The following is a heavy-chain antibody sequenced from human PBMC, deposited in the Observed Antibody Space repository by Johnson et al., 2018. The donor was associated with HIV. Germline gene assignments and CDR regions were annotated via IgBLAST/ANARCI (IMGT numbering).Heavy chain of an antibody. J-gene: IGHJ3*02. CDR3: AKDAYCSGGRCYGFGAFDI. CDR2: IKQDGSEK. D-gene: IGHD2-15*01. CDR1: GFTFSSYG. V-gene: IGHV3-7*03. Sequence: VQLVESGGDVVRPGGSLRISCAASGFTFSSYGMHWVRQAPGKGLELVANIKQDGSEKYYVDSVKGRFTTSRDNSKNTLYLQMNSLRAEDTAVFYCAKDAYCSGGRCYGFGAFDIWGQGTMVTVSS.